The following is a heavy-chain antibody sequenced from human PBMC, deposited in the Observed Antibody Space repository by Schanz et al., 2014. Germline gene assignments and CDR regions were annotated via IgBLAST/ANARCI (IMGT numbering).Heavy chain of an antibody. CDR2: INSRSNFI. CDR1: RIIFGTYS. J-gene: IGHJ3*01. V-gene: IGHV3-21*01. CDR3: PRDNESALHSPRHDAFDV. D-gene: IGHD2-15*01. Sequence: EVQLVESGGGLVKPGGSLRLSCTASRIIFGTYSMNWIRQTPKGLEWVSSINSRSNFIYYADSVKGRFTISRDNGKKSVSMQMNSVRPEATAVYFWPRDNESALHSPRHDAFDVWGQGTVXTVSS.